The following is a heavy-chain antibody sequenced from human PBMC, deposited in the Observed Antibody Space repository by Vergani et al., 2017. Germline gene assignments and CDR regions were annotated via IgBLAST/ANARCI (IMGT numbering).Heavy chain of an antibody. J-gene: IGHJ4*02. CDR1: GFTFDDYA. D-gene: IGHD1-26*01. CDR3: ARGSPWELRLPYY. Sequence: EVQLVESGGGLVQPGRSLRLSCAASGFTFDDYAMHWVRQAPGKGLEWVSGISWNSGSIGYADSVKGRFTISRDNSKNTLYLQMGSLRAEDMAVYYCARGSPWELRLPYYWGQGTLVTVSS. V-gene: IGHV3-9*03. CDR2: ISWNSGSI.